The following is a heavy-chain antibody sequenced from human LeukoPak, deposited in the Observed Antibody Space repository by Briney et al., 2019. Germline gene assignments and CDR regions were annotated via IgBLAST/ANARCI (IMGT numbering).Heavy chain of an antibody. V-gene: IGHV5-51*01. Sequence: GESLEISCKGSGYSFTSYWIGWVRQMPGKGLEWMGIIYPGDSDTKYSPSFQGQVTISADKSISTAYLQWSSLKASDTAMYYCARDLTSYVFDIWGQGTKVTVSS. CDR2: IYPGDSDT. CDR3: ARDLTSYVFDI. J-gene: IGHJ3*02. CDR1: GYSFTSYW.